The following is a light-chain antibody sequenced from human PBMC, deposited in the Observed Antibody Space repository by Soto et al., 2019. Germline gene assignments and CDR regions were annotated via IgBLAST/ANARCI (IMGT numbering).Light chain of an antibody. CDR2: GAS. J-gene: IGKJ4*01. Sequence: EIVLTQSPGTLSLSPGERATLSCRASQSINSNYLAWYQQKPGQAPRLLIFGASSKANGIPDRFSGSGAGTDFTLTISRLEPEDFAVYSCQQYGSSPLTFGGGTKVDIK. CDR1: QSINSNY. CDR3: QQYGSSPLT. V-gene: IGKV3-20*01.